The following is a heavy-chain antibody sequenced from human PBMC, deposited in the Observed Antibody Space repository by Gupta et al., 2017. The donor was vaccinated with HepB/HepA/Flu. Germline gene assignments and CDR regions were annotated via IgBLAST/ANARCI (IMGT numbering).Heavy chain of an antibody. CDR2: IYYSVNT. V-gene: IGHV4-31*03. Sequence: QVPLQESGPGLVKPSQTLSLTCTVSGDSLNSRIYYWTWIRQHPGKGLVWIGYIYYSVNTNYNPSLKSRVNISLDTSKNQFSLKLNSVTAADTAVYYCAGYDNSDYYFDSWGQGTLVTVSS. D-gene: IGHD3-22*01. CDR3: AGYDNSDYYFDS. J-gene: IGHJ4*02. CDR1: GDSLNSRIYY.